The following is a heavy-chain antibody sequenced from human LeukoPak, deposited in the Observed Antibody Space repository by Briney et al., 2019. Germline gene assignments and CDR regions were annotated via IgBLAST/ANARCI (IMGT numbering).Heavy chain of an antibody. D-gene: IGHD3-3*01. V-gene: IGHV3-30-3*01. CDR2: ISYDGSNK. CDR3: AREFDFRYGMDV. J-gene: IGHJ6*02. CDR1: GFTFNSYA. Sequence: PGGSLRLSCAASGFTFNSYAMHWVRQAPGKGLEWVAMISYDGSNKYYADSVKGRFTVSRDNSKNTLYLQMNSLRAEDTAVYYCAREFDFRYGMDVWGQGTTVTVSS.